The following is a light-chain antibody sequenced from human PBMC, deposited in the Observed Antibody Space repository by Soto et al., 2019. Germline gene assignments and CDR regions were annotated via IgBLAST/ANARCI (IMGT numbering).Light chain of an antibody. CDR1: KSVSNN. V-gene: IGKV3-15*01. Sequence: ILMTQSPATLSVSPGERATLSCRASKSVSNNFAWYQQKPGQAPRLLIYDASTRATGIPARFSGSGSGTEFTLTISGLQSEDFEVYYCQQYNNWPQWTFGQGTKVEIK. CDR3: QQYNNWPQWT. CDR2: DAS. J-gene: IGKJ1*01.